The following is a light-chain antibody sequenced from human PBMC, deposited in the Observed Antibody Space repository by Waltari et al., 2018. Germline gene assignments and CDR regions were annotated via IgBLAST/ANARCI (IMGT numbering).Light chain of an antibody. CDR2: AAS. CDR1: QGISNS. V-gene: IGKV1-NL1*01. CDR3: QQYYSIPPVT. J-gene: IGKJ3*01. Sequence: DIQMTQSSSSLSASLGHSATIPCRASQGISNSLAWYQQKPGKAPKLLLYAASTLESGVPARFSGSGSGTDYTLTISSLQPEDFATYYCQQYYSIPPVTFGPGTRVDFK.